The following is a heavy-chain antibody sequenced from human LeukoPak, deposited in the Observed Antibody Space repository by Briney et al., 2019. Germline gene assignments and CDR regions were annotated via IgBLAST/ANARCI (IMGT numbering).Heavy chain of an antibody. CDR2: ISGSGGST. CDR1: GFTFSSYA. J-gene: IGHJ4*02. CDR3: AKVGCSSTSCYYYFDY. V-gene: IGHV3-23*01. Sequence: PSGGSLRLSCAASGFTFSSYAMSWVRQAPGKGLEWVSAISGSGGSTYYADSVKGRFTISRDNSKNTLYLQMNSLRAEDTAVYYCAKVGCSSTSCYYYFDYWGQGTLVTVSS. D-gene: IGHD2-2*01.